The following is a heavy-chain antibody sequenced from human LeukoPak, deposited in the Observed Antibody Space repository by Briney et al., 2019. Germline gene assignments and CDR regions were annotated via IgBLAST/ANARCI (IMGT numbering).Heavy chain of an antibody. CDR2: ISGSGGST. J-gene: IGHJ3*02. CDR3: AKDLVVVPAAWHAFDI. CDR1: GFTFSSYA. D-gene: IGHD2-2*01. V-gene: IGHV3-23*01. Sequence: PGGSLRLSCAASGFTFSSYAMSWARQAPGKGLEWVSAISGSGGSTHYADSVKGRFTISRGNSKNTLYLQMNSLRAEDTAVYYCAKDLVVVPAAWHAFDIWGQGTMVTVSS.